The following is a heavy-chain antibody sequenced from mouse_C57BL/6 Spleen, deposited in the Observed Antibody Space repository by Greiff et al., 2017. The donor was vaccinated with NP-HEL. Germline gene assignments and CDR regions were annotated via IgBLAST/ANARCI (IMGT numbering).Heavy chain of an antibody. CDR3: ARMGDGPYFDY. Sequence: QVQLQQPGAELVKPGASVKMSCKASGYTFTSYWITWVKQRPGQGLEWIGNIYPSDSETHYNQKFKDKATLTVDKSSSTAYMQLSSLTSEDSAVYYCARMGDGPYFDYWGQGTTLTVSS. D-gene: IGHD2-3*01. CDR2: IYPSDSET. V-gene: IGHV1-61*01. CDR1: GYTFTSYW. J-gene: IGHJ2*01.